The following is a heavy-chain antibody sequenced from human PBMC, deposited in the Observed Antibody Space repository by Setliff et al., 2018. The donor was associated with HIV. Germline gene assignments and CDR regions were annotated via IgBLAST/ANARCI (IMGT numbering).Heavy chain of an antibody. CDR2: ISTYYGST. V-gene: IGHV1-18*01. Sequence: ASVKVSCKASNYTFSTYAITWVRQAPGQGLEWMGWISTYYGSTKYEQKFQGRVTMTTDLSTSTAHMELRSLRSDDTAVYYCARDPTYISSWPGHAFDIWGQGTMVT. J-gene: IGHJ3*02. CDR3: ARDPTYISSWPGHAFDI. D-gene: IGHD6-6*01. CDR1: NYTFSTYA.